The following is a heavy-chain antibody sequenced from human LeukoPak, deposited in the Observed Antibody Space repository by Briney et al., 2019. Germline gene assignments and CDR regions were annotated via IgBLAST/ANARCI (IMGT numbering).Heavy chain of an antibody. CDR1: GYTFTSYY. CDR3: ARAVPRYSSSWYQYYFDY. V-gene: IGHV1-18*04. Sequence: ASVKVSCKASGYTFTSYYMHWVRQAPGQGLEWMGWISAYNGNTNYAQKLQGRVTMTTDTSTSTAYMELRSLRSDDTAVYYCARAVPRYSSSWYQYYFDYWGQGTLVTVSS. J-gene: IGHJ4*02. CDR2: ISAYNGNT. D-gene: IGHD6-13*01.